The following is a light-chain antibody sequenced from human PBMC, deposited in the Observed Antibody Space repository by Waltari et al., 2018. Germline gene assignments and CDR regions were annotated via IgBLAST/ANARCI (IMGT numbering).Light chain of an antibody. CDR2: NVN. Sequence: QSALTQPPSVSGSPGQSVTISCTGRSSDVGGYHRVSWYQQPPGAAPKLIIYNVNFRPSGVPDRFSGSKSGYTASLTISGLQAEDEANYYCSSYTTTGSTLLFGGGTELTVL. CDR1: SSDVGGYHR. CDR3: SSYTTTGSTLL. J-gene: IGLJ2*01. V-gene: IGLV2-18*02.